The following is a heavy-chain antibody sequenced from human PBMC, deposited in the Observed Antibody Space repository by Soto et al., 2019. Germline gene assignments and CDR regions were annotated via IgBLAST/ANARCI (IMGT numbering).Heavy chain of an antibody. Sequence: GGSLRLSCAASGFTFSIYGMHWVRQAPGKGLEWVSLVSATAGTTYYTDSVKGRFTISRDNSRNTVYLQMNSLRADDTAVYYCAKDRLAGGFDYWGQGTLVTVSS. D-gene: IGHD3-16*01. CDR3: AKDRLAGGFDY. CDR1: GFTFSIYG. CDR2: VSATAGTT. J-gene: IGHJ4*02. V-gene: IGHV3-23*01.